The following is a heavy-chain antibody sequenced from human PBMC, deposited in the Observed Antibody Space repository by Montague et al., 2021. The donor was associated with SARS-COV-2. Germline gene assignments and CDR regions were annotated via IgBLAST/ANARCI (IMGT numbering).Heavy chain of an antibody. CDR2: INHAGGT. CDR3: ARGVGRDYYGSGTFDY. Sequence: SETLSLTCAVYGGPLRGHFWSWIRQSPGKGLEWIGEINHAGGTTYSPSLFSRVTILLDASKNQFSLKMTSVTAADTALYFCARGVGRDYYGSGTFDYWGQGTLVTVSS. J-gene: IGHJ4*02. V-gene: IGHV4-34*01. CDR1: GGPLRGHF. D-gene: IGHD3-10*01.